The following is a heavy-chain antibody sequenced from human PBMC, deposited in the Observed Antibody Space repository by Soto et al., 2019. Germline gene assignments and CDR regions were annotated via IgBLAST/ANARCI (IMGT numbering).Heavy chain of an antibody. CDR2: ISSSGSTI. J-gene: IGHJ3*02. CDR1: GFTFSDYY. Sequence: GGSLRLSCAASGFTFSDYYMSWIRQAPGKGLEWVSYISSSGSTIYYADSVKGRFTISRDNAKNSLYLQMNILRAEDTAVYYCSGYYSYAFDIWGQGTMVTVSS. D-gene: IGHD3-22*01. V-gene: IGHV3-11*01. CDR3: SGYYSYAFDI.